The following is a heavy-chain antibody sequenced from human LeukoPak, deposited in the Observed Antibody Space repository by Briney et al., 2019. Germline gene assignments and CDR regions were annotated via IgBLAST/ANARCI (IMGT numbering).Heavy chain of an antibody. V-gene: IGHV4-59*08. D-gene: IGHD3-10*01. CDR3: ARHRAGSSFDY. J-gene: IGHJ4*02. CDR1: GGSISDYY. CDR2: IYYSGSS. Sequence: SETLSLTCTVSGGSISDYYWSWIRQPPGKGLEWIGYIYYSGSSNYNPSLKSRVTISVDTSKNQLSLKLTSVTAADTAVYYCARHRAGSSFDYWGQGTLVTVPS.